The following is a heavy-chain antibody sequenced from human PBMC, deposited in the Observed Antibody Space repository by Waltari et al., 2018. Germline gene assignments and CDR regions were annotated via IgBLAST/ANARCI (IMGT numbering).Heavy chain of an antibody. D-gene: IGHD6-19*01. J-gene: IGHJ4*02. CDR2: IYDSGST. Sequence: QLQESGPGLVKPSETLSLTCTVSGGSVTSSTYYWGWIRKPPGKGLGWSGSIYDSGSTTYNPSLTSRVSISVDTSKNQVSLKVTSVTAADTAVYYCARHPEFSSGRSFYWGLGTLVTVSS. CDR1: GGSVTSSTYY. CDR3: ARHPEFSSGRSFY. V-gene: IGHV4-39*01.